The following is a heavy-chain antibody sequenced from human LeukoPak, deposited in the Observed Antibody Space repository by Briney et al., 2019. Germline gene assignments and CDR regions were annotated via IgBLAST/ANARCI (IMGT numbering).Heavy chain of an antibody. CDR2: IYSGGST. Sequence: RGSLTLSWAASGFIVSSNYMSWVRQAPGKGLEWVSVIYSGGSTYYADSVKGRFTISRDNSKNTLYLQMNSLRAEDTAVYYCARHVVALGFDYWGQGTLVTVSS. CDR1: GFIVSSNY. V-gene: IGHV3-66*04. D-gene: IGHD3-22*01. J-gene: IGHJ4*02. CDR3: ARHVVALGFDY.